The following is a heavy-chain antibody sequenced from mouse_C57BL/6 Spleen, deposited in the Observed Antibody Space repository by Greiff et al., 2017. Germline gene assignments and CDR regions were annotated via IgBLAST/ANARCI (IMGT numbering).Heavy chain of an antibody. CDR3: ARSGIYSNYFAMDD. D-gene: IGHD2-5*01. CDR2: IDPSDSYT. V-gene: IGHV1-69*01. Sequence: QVQLQQPGAELVMPGASVKLSCKASGYTFTSYWMHWVKQRPGQGLEWIGEIDPSDSYTNYNQKFKGKSTLTVDKSSSTGYIQLRSLTSEDSEVYYCARSGIYSNYFAMDDWGQGTSVTVSS. J-gene: IGHJ4*01. CDR1: GYTFTSYW.